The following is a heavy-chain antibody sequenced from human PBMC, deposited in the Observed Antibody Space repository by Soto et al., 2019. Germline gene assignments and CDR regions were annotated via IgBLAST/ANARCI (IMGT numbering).Heavy chain of an antibody. Sequence: SETLSLTCTVSGGSISSYYWSWIRQPPGKGLEWIGYIYYSGSTNYNPSLKSRVTISVDTSKNQFSLKLSSVTAADTAVYFCARIYCSSVRCSSHFDYWGQGTLVTVSS. V-gene: IGHV4-59*08. CDR3: ARIYCSSVRCSSHFDY. CDR1: GGSISSYY. D-gene: IGHD2-2*01. CDR2: IYYSGST. J-gene: IGHJ4*02.